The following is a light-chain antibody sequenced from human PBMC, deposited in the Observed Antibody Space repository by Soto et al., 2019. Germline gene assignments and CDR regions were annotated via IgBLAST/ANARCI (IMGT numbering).Light chain of an antibody. CDR1: SSNIGDSS. V-gene: IGLV1-51*01. CDR2: DNN. CDR3: ATWDSALSAGV. Sequence: QSVLTQPPSMSAAPGQMVAISCSGTSSNIGDSSVSWYQHFPGTAPKVLIYDNNRRPSGIPDRFSGSKSGTSATLTIIGLQTGDEADYYCATWDSALSAGVFGGGTKLTVL. J-gene: IGLJ3*02.